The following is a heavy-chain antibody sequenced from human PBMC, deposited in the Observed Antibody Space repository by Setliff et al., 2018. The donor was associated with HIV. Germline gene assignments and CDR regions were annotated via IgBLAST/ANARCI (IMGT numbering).Heavy chain of an antibody. D-gene: IGHD1-7*01. J-gene: IGHJ4*02. V-gene: IGHV4-4*07. CDR1: GGSISSYY. CDR3: ARQVTGNTKVRHFDY. Sequence: SETLSLTCTVSGGSISSYYWSWIRQPAGKGLEWIGRIYTSGSTNYNPSLKSRVTMSVDTSKNQFSLRLTSVTAADTAVDFCARQVTGNTKVRHFDYWGQGTLVTVSS. CDR2: IYTSGST.